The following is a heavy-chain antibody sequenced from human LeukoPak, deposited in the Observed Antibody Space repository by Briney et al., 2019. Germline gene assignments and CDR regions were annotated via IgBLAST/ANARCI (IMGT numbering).Heavy chain of an antibody. J-gene: IGHJ4*02. D-gene: IGHD6-13*01. CDR2: TYYRSKWYN. CDR3: ARTLAAAGRIDY. V-gene: IGHV6-1*01. CDR1: GDSVSSNSAA. Sequence: SQTLSLTCAISGDSVSSNSAAWNWIKQSPSRGFEWLGRTYYRSKWYNDYAVSVKSRITINPDTSKNQFSLQLNSVTPEDTAVYYCARTLAAAGRIDYWGQGTLVTVSS.